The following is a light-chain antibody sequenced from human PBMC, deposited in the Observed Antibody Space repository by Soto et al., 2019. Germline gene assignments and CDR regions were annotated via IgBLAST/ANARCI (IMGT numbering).Light chain of an antibody. V-gene: IGKV1-39*01. CDR1: QSIRRS. CDR3: QQSYSTPPT. CDR2: GTS. Sequence: DIQMTQSPSSLSASVADRVTITCRASQSIRRSLNWYQQKPGKPPKLLIYGTSNLQSEVPSRFSGSGSGTDFTLTISSLQPEDFATYSCQQSYSTPPTFGGGTKVDIK. J-gene: IGKJ4*01.